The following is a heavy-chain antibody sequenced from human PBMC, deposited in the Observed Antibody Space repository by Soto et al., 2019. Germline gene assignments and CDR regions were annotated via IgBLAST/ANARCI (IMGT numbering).Heavy chain of an antibody. V-gene: IGHV3-7*01. CDR2: IKQDGSEK. D-gene: IGHD4-17*01. CDR3: ARDRHPGADDYGDYYYYGMDV. J-gene: IGHJ6*02. Sequence: GGSLRLSCAASGFTFSSYWMSWVRQAPGKGLEWVANIKQDGSEKYYVDSVKGRFTISRDNAKNSLYLQMNSLRAEDTAVYYCARDRHPGADDYGDYYYYGMDVWGQGTTVTVSS. CDR1: GFTFSSYW.